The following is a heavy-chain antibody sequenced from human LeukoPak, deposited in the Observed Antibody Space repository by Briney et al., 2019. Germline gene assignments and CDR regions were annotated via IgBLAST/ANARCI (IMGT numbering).Heavy chain of an antibody. D-gene: IGHD3-22*01. J-gene: IGHJ4*02. CDR3: AKGFIGVRNYYDSSGTFY. Sequence: HPGGSLRLSCAASGFTFSSYAMSWVRQAPGKGLEWVSAISGSGGSTYYADSVKGRFTISRDNSKNTLYLQMNSLRAEDTAVYYCAKGFIGVRNYYDSSGTFYWGQGTLVTVSS. V-gene: IGHV3-23*01. CDR1: GFTFSSYA. CDR2: ISGSGGST.